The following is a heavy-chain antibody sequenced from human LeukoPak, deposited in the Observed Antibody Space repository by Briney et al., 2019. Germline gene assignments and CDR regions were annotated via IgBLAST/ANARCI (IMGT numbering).Heavy chain of an antibody. V-gene: IGHV3-7*01. J-gene: IGHJ4*02. D-gene: IGHD1-26*01. CDR1: GFTYSNSW. CDR2: IKPDGSEK. CDR3: TRVSILEVKDY. Sequence: PGGSLRLSCAASGFTYSNSWMNWVRQAPGKGLKWVANIKPDGSEKYYVDSVKGRFTISRDNAYNLLYLQMNSLRVEDTAVYFCTRVSILEVKDYWGQGTLVTVSS.